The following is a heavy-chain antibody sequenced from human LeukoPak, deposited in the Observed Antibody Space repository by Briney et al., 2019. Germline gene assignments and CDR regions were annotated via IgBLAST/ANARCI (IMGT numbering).Heavy chain of an antibody. D-gene: IGHD3-10*01. CDR2: INPSGGST. V-gene: IGHV1-46*01. Sequence: ASVKVSCKESGYTFTSYYMHWVRQATGQGLEWMGIINPSGGSTSYAQQFQGRVTMTRDTSTSTVYMELSSLRSEDTAVYYRARVQRVTMVRGVTAPLYYWGQGTLVTVSS. J-gene: IGHJ4*02. CDR1: GYTFTSYY. CDR3: ARVQRVTMVRGVTAPLYY.